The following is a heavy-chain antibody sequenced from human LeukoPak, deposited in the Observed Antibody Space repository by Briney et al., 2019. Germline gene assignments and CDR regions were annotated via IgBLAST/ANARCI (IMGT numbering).Heavy chain of an antibody. CDR3: AKDSHYYGSVIDF. CDR1: GFTVSSYG. Sequence: GGSLRLSCAASGFTVSSYGMHWVRQAPGKGLEWVAFIRYDGSDTYYADSVKGRFTISRDKSKNTLYLQMTSLRTEDTAVYYCAKDSHYYGSVIDFWGQGTLVTVSS. CDR2: IRYDGSDT. D-gene: IGHD3-10*01. V-gene: IGHV3-30*02. J-gene: IGHJ4*02.